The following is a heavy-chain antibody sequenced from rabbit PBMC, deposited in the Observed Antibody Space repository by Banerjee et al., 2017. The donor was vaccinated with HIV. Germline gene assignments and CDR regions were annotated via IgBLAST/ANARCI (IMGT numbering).Heavy chain of an antibody. V-gene: IGHV1S45*01. CDR3: ARGGL. J-gene: IGHJ3*01. Sequence: QEQLEESGGDLVKPEGSLTLTCTASGFDFSSYGVSWVRQAPGKGLEWIACINTSSGNTVYATWAKGRFTISRTSSTTVALQMTSLTAADTATYFCARGGLWGQGTLVTVS. CDR2: INTSSGNT. CDR1: GFDFSSYG.